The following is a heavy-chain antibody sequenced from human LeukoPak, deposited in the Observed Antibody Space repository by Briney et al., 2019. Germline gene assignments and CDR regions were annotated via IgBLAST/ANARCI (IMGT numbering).Heavy chain of an antibody. J-gene: IGHJ4*02. CDR1: GFTVSSNY. V-gene: IGHV3-21*01. CDR2: ISSSSSYI. D-gene: IGHD6-19*01. CDR3: ARETKGQWLYFDY. Sequence: PGGPLRLSCAASGFTVSSNYMSWVRQAPGKGLEWVSSISSSSSYIYYADSVKGRFTISRDNAKNSLYLQMNSLRAEDTAVYYCARETKGQWLYFDYWGQGTLVTVSS.